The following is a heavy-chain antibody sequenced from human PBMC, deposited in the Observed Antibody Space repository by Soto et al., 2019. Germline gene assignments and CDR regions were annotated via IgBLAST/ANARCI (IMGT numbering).Heavy chain of an antibody. Sequence: QVQLQESGPGLVTPSQTLSLTCTVSNASISSGGYYWSWIRQRPGKGLEWIGYIYYSGSTYYNPSLMSRVTISVDTSKNQFSLKLSSVTAADTAVYYCARDRPLYGDFDYWGQGTLVTVSS. CDR3: ARDRPLYGDFDY. CDR2: IYYSGST. V-gene: IGHV4-31*03. D-gene: IGHD4-17*01. J-gene: IGHJ4*02. CDR1: NASISSGGYY.